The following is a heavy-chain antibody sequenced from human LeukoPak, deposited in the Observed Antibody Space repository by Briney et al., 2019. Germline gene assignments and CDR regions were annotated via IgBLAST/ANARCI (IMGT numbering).Heavy chain of an antibody. D-gene: IGHD3-22*01. V-gene: IGHV1-69*05. Sequence: SVKASCKASGGTFSSYAISWVRQAPGQGLEWMGGIIPIFGTANYAQKFQGRVTITTDESTSTAYMELSSLRSEDTAVYYCARSRSYYDSSGAFDYWGQGTLVTVSS. CDR2: IIPIFGTA. J-gene: IGHJ4*02. CDR1: GGTFSSYA. CDR3: ARSRSYYDSSGAFDY.